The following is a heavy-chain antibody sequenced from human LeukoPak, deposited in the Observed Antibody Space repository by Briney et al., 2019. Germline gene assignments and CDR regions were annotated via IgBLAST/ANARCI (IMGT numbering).Heavy chain of an antibody. D-gene: IGHD3-22*01. J-gene: IGHJ3*02. Sequence: SGGSLRLSCAASGFTFSSYAMSWVRQAPGKGLEWVSAISGSGGSTYYADSVKGRFTISRDNSKNTLYLQMNSLRAEDTAVYYCAKDRLSGVVTMIPDAFDIWGQGTMVTVSS. CDR2: ISGSGGST. CDR3: AKDRLSGVVTMIPDAFDI. V-gene: IGHV3-23*01. CDR1: GFTFSSYA.